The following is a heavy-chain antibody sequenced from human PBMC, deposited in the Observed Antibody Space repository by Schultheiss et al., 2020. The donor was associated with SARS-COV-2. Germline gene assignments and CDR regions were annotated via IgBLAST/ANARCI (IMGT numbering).Heavy chain of an antibody. CDR2: ISYSEYT. Sequence: SETLSLTCTVSNGSISGYYWNWIRQPPGKRPEWIAYISYSEYTNYHPSLKSRVTISLDTSKNQFSLNLRSVTAADTAMYYCARDPSHSYTSGWYVGSNWFDPWGQGTLVTVSS. J-gene: IGHJ5*02. CDR1: NGSISGYY. V-gene: IGHV4-59*01. CDR3: ARDPSHSYTSGWYVGSNWFDP. D-gene: IGHD6-19*01.